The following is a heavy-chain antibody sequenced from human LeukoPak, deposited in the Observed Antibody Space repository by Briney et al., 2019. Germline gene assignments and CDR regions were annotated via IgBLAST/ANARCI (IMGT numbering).Heavy chain of an antibody. D-gene: IGHD3-22*01. V-gene: IGHV4-61*08. CDR2: IYYSGST. CDR3: ARVSGYYDSSGYYYDLTYFDY. J-gene: IGHJ4*02. Sequence: SETLSLTCTVSGGSISNGDHYWSWIRQHPGKGLEWIGYIYYSGSTNYNPSLKSRVTISVDTSKNQFSLKLSSVTAADTAVYYCARVSGYYDSSGYYYDLTYFDYWGQGTLVTVSS. CDR1: GGSISNGDHY.